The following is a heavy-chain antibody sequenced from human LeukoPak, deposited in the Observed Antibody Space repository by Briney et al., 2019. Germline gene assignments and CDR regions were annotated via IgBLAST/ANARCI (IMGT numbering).Heavy chain of an antibody. CDR3: ARGRSYYGSGTTFDY. CDR1: GGSFSGYY. V-gene: IGHV4-34*01. J-gene: IGHJ4*02. D-gene: IGHD3-10*01. Sequence: SETLSLTCAVYGGSFSGYYWSWIRQPPGKGLEWIGEINHSGSTNYNPSLKSRVTISVDTSKNQFSLKLSSVTAVDTAVYYCARGRSYYGSGTTFDYWGQGTLVTASS. CDR2: INHSGST.